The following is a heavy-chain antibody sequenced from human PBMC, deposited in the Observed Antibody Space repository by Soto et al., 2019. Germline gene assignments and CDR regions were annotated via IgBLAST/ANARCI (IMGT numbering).Heavy chain of an antibody. D-gene: IGHD2-15*01. CDR1: GFTFRHYS. V-gene: IGHV3-48*02. CDR2: ISTSSSPR. CDR3: ARHAIQYYHSDGRHEG. Sequence: GGSLRPSCAASGFTFRHYSMHWVLQALGKGLEWVAYISTSSSPRDYADSVKGRFTISRDNDRKSIYLEMSRLRDEDRAIYYCARHAIQYYHSDGRHEGWGPATLVPASS. J-gene: IGHJ4*02.